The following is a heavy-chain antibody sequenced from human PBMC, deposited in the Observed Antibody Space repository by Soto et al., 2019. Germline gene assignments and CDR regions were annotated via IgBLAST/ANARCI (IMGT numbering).Heavy chain of an antibody. V-gene: IGHV1-69*12. J-gene: IGHJ6*02. D-gene: IGHD3-10*01. CDR3: ARGAVRGVTYGMDV. CDR1: GGTFSSYA. Sequence: QVQLVQSGAAVKKPGSSVKVSCKASGGTFSSYAISWVRQAPGQGLEWMGGIIPIFGTANYAQKFQGRVTITADESTSTAYMELSSLRSEDTAVYYCARGAVRGVTYGMDVWGQGTTVTVSS. CDR2: IIPIFGTA.